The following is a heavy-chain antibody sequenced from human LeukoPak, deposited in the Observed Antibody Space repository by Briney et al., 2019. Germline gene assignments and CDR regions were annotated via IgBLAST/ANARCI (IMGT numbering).Heavy chain of an antibody. Sequence: PGGPLRLSCAASGFTVTSNYMSWVRQAPGKGLEWVSVIYSGGVTYYADSVKGRFTISRDNRKNTLFLQMNSLRAEDTAVYYCAREFSGSDGFFDCWGQGTLVTVSS. CDR3: AREFSGSDGFFDC. CDR2: IYSGGVT. D-gene: IGHD6-19*01. CDR1: GFTVTSNY. V-gene: IGHV3-66*02. J-gene: IGHJ4*02.